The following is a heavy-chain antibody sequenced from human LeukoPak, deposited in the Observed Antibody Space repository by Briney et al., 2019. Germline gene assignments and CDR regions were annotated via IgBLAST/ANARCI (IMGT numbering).Heavy chain of an antibody. V-gene: IGHV1-2*02. D-gene: IGHD2-15*01. CDR2: INLNSGGT. CDR1: GYTFTGYY. J-gene: IGHJ5*02. CDR3: ARPYCSGGSCYSWFDP. Sequence: GASVKVSCKASGYTFTGYYMHWVRQAPGQGLEWMGWINLNSGGTNYAQKFQGRVTMTRDTSISTAYMELSRLRSDDTAVYYCARPYCSGGSCYSWFDPLGPGNPGHRLL.